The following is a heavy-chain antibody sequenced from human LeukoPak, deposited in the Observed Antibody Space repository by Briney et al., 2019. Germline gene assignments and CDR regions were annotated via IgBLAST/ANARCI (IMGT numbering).Heavy chain of an antibody. Sequence: ASVKVSCKASGGTFSSYAISWVRQAPGQGLEWMGGIIPIFGTANYAQKFQGRVTITADESKSTAYMELSSLRSEDTAVYYCARDITVASISCWFEPWGQGTLVTVSS. CDR1: GGTFSSYA. D-gene: IGHD5-12*01. J-gene: IGHJ5*02. V-gene: IGHV1-69*01. CDR3: ARDITVASISCWFEP. CDR2: IIPIFGTA.